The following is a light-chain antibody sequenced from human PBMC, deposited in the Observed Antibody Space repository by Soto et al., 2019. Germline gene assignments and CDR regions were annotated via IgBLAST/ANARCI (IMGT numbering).Light chain of an antibody. Sequence: QAVVTQPPSASGTPGQRVTISCSRNNSNVVNNAVNWYQHLPGTAPKLLIYSDNQRPSGVPDRFSGSKSGTSASLVISALMSEDEGDYYCAAWDGSQVVFGGGTKLTVL. V-gene: IGLV1-44*01. CDR2: SDN. CDR1: NSNVVNNA. CDR3: AAWDGSQVV. J-gene: IGLJ2*01.